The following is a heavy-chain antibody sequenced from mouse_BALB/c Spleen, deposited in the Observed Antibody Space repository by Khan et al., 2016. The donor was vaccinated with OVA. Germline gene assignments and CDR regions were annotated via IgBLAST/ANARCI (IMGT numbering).Heavy chain of an antibody. CDR1: GFSLTSDG. J-gene: IGHJ2*01. Sequence: VQLVESGPGLVAPSQSLSITCTVSGFSLTSDGVSWVRQPPGKGLEWLGVIWGDGSTNYHSALRSRLSIRKDNSKSQVFLKLNSLQSDDTATYYCAKRRVFYFDFWGQGTTLTVSS. CDR2: IWGDGST. CDR3: AKRRVFYFDF. V-gene: IGHV2-3*01.